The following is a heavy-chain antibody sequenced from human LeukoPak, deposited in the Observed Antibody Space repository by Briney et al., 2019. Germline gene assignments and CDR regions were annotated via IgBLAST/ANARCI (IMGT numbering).Heavy chain of an antibody. V-gene: IGHV3-30*18. CDR2: ISYDGSNK. J-gene: IGHJ6*02. D-gene: IGHD1-26*01. CDR1: GFTFSSYG. CDR3: AKSGPTECMDV. Sequence: GRSLRLSCAASGFTFSSYGMHWVRQAPGKGLEWVAVISYDGSNKYYADSVKGRFTISRDNSRNTLYLQMNSLRAEDTAVYYCAKSGPTECMDVWGQGTTVTVSS.